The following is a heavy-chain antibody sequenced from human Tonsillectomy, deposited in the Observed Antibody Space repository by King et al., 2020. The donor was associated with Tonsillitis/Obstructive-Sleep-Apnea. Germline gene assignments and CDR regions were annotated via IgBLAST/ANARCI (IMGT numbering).Heavy chain of an antibody. J-gene: IGHJ4*02. V-gene: IGHV3-30*04. D-gene: IGHD2-2*02. CDR2: ISYDGSNK. Sequence: VKLVESGGGVVQPGRSLRLSCAASGFTFRSYAMHWVRQAPGKGLEWVAVISYDGSNKYYADSVKGRFTISRDNSKNTLYLQMNSLRAEDTDVYYCAGDLPIVVIPAAIKGGFDYWGQGTLVTVSS. CDR3: AGDLPIVVIPAAIKGGFDY. CDR1: GFTFRSYA.